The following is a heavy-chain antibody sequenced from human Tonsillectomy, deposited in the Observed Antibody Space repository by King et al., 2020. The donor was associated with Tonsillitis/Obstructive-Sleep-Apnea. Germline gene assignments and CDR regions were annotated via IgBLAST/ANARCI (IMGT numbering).Heavy chain of an antibody. Sequence: QLQESGPGLVKPSETLSLTCTVSGGSMSSYYWSWIRQPPGKGLEWIGYIYYSGSTNYNPSLKSRVTISVDTSKNQFSLKLSSVTAADTAVYYCARGYLEWLFGWFDPWGQGTLVTVSS. D-gene: IGHD3-3*01. CDR1: GGSMSSYY. J-gene: IGHJ5*02. CDR3: ARGYLEWLFGWFDP. CDR2: IYYSGST. V-gene: IGHV4-59*01.